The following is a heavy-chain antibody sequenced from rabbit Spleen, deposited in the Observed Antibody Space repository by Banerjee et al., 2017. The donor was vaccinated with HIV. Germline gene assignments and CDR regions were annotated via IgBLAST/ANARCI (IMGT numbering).Heavy chain of an antibody. CDR1: GVSFNFNNY. CDR2: VDVGGSGFT. CDR3: ARDAASSFSSYGMDL. D-gene: IGHD8-1*01. V-gene: IGHV1S40*01. Sequence: QSLEESGGDLVKPGASLTLTCTASGVSFNFNNYMCWVRQAPGKGLEWIGCVDVGGSGFTYFANWAKGRFTISKPSSTTVTLQMTSLTAADTATYFCARDAASSFSSYGMDLWGQGTLVTVS. J-gene: IGHJ6*01.